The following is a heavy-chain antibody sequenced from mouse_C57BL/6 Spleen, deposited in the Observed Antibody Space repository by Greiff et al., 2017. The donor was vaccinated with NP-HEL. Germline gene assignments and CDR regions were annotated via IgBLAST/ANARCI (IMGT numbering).Heavy chain of an antibody. J-gene: IGHJ2*01. Sequence: EVQLQQSGAELVRPGASVKLSCTASGFNIKDDYMHWVKQRPEQGLEWIGWIDPENGDTEYASKFQGKATITADTSSNTAYLQLSSLTSEDTAVYYCTHYYGSRSHFDYWGQGTTLTVSS. V-gene: IGHV14-4*01. CDR3: THYYGSRSHFDY. CDR2: IDPENGDT. CDR1: GFNIKDDY. D-gene: IGHD1-1*01.